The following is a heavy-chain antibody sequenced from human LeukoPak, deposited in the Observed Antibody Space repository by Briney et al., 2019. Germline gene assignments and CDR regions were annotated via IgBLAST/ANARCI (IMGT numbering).Heavy chain of an antibody. CDR1: GFTFSSYG. CDR2: ISSNGGST. Sequence: GGTLRLSCAASGFTFSSYGMSWVRQAPGKGLEYVSAISSNGGSTYYANSVKGRFTISRDNSKNTLYLQMGSLRAEDMAVYYCARVGSSGYSLYFDYWGQGTLVTVSS. D-gene: IGHD3-22*01. CDR3: ARVGSSGYSLYFDY. V-gene: IGHV3-64*01. J-gene: IGHJ4*02.